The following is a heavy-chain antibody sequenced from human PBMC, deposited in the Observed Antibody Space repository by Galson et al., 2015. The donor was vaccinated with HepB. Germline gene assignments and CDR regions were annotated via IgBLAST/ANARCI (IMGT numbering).Heavy chain of an antibody. V-gene: IGHV3-30-3*01. CDR3: ARDKADDSSGYRAFLWGFDI. CDR1: GFTFSSYA. CDR2: ISYDGSNK. Sequence: SLRLSCAASGFTFSSYAMHWVRQAPGKGLEWVAVISYDGSNKYYADSVKGRFTISRDNSKNTLYLQMNSLRAEDTAVYYCARDKADDSSGYRAFLWGFDIWGQGTMVTVSS. D-gene: IGHD3-22*01. J-gene: IGHJ3*02.